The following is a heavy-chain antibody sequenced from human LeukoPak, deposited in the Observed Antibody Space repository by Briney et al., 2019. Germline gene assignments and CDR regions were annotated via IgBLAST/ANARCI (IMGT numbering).Heavy chain of an antibody. V-gene: IGHV3-74*01. J-gene: IGHJ5*02. CDR1: GFTFSSYS. Sequence: GGSLRLSCAASGFTFSSYSMNWVRQAPGKGLVWASRINSDGSSTSYADPVKGRFTISRDNAKNTLYLQMNSLRAEDTAVYYCARVGGDYDSSGYYYDWFDPWGQGTLVTVSS. CDR3: ARVGGDYDSSGYYYDWFDP. D-gene: IGHD3-22*01. CDR2: INSDGSST.